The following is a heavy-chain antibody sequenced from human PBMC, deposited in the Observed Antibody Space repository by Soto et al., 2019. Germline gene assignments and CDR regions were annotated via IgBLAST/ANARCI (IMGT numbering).Heavy chain of an antibody. J-gene: IGHJ3*02. CDR1: GFTFSSYS. V-gene: IGHV3-21*01. D-gene: IGHD3-9*01. CDR2: ISSSSSYI. Sequence: GGSLRLSCAASGFTFSSYSMNWVRQAPGKGLEWVSSISSSSSYIYYADSVKGRFTISRDNAKSSLYLQMNSLRAEDTAVYYCARSLRHFDWLLWNDAWDIGGQGTMVTVAS. CDR3: ARSLRHFDWLLWNDAWDI.